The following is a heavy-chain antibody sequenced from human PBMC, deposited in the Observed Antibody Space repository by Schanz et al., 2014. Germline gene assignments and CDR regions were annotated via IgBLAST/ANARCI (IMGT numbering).Heavy chain of an antibody. J-gene: IGHJ4*02. CDR2: VTTGGGA. Sequence: VHLVESGGGVVQPGGSLRLSCAGSELTLSTHAMTWVRQAPGKGLEWVSTVTTGGGAFYADSVKGRFTVSRDNSKNTLYLQMNSLRTEDTAVYFCAKSYDTSGYSGFDYWGQGTLVTVSS. V-gene: IGHV3-23*04. CDR3: AKSYDTSGYSGFDY. CDR1: ELTLSTHA. D-gene: IGHD3-22*01.